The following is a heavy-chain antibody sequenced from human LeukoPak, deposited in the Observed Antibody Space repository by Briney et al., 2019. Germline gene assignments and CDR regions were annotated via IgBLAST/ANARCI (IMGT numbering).Heavy chain of an antibody. CDR3: ARESGSYSPNAFDI. Sequence: PGGSLRLSCAASGFTVSSNYMSWVRQAPGKGLEWVLVIYSGGSTYYADSVKGRFTISRDNSKNTLYLQMNSLRAEDTAVYYCARESGSYSPNAFDIWGQGTMVTVSS. D-gene: IGHD1-26*01. J-gene: IGHJ3*02. CDR1: GFTVSSNY. V-gene: IGHV3-66*02. CDR2: IYSGGST.